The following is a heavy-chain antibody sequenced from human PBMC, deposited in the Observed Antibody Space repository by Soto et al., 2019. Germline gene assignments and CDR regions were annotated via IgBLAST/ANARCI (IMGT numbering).Heavy chain of an antibody. D-gene: IGHD4-17*01. V-gene: IGHV1-8*01. Sequence: QVQLVQSGAEVGKPGASVKVSCKASGYTFTSYDINWVRQASGQGLEWMGWMNPNSGNTGSAQRFQGRLTMTRNTSINPAYMELTSLTTEDAAVYYCARGHTVTTYFDVWGRGTLVAVSS. J-gene: IGHJ2*01. CDR3: ARGHTVTTYFDV. CDR1: GYTFTSYD. CDR2: MNPNSGNT.